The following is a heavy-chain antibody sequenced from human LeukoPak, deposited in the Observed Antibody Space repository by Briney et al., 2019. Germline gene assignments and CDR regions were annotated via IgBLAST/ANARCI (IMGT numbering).Heavy chain of an antibody. D-gene: IGHD2-15*01. CDR1: GFSFSTYS. Sequence: GGSLRLSCAASGFSFSTYSMNWVRQAPGKGLEWVSSITSSGSYIYYADSVKGRFTISRDNAKNSLYLQMNSLRAEDTAVYYCVRDHLQYCSRGTCVAWGQGTLVTVS. V-gene: IGHV3-21*01. CDR2: ITSSGSYI. J-gene: IGHJ5*02. CDR3: VRDHLQYCSRGTCVA.